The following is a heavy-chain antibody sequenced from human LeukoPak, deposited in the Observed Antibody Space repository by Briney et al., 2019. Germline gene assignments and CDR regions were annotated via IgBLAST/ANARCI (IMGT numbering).Heavy chain of an antibody. V-gene: IGHV1-2*02. CDR1: GYTFTGYY. CDR3: ARESSGWDFYYYYYMDV. Sequence: ASVKVSCKASGYTFTGYYMHWVRQAPGQGLEWMGWINPNSGGTNYAQKFQGRVTMTRDTSISTACMELSRLRSDDTAVYYCARESSGWDFYYYYYMDVWGKGTTVTVSS. J-gene: IGHJ6*03. D-gene: IGHD6-19*01. CDR2: INPNSGGT.